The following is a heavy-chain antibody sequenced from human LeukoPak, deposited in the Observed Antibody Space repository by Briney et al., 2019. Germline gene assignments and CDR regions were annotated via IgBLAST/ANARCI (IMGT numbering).Heavy chain of an antibody. CDR1: GFTFSSYA. V-gene: IGHV3-23*01. Sequence: GGSLGLSCAASGFTFSSYAMSWVRQAPGKGLEWVSAISGSGGSTYYADSVKGRFTISRDNSKNTLYLQMNSLRAEDTAVYYCAKGGYSCGGDCYFDYWGQGTLVTVSS. CDR3: AKGGYSCGGDCYFDY. CDR2: ISGSGGST. D-gene: IGHD2-21*02. J-gene: IGHJ4*02.